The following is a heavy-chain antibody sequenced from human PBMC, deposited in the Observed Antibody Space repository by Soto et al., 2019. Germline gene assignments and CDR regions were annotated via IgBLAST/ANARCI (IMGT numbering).Heavy chain of an antibody. D-gene: IGHD3-22*01. J-gene: IGHJ5*02. CDR3: ARGLVVDLNWFDP. Sequence: QVQLVESGGGVVQPGRSLRLSCAASGFTFSSYGMHWVRQAPGKGLEWVAVIWYDGSNKYYADSVKGRFTISRDNSKNTLYLQMNSLRAEDTAVYYCARGLVVDLNWFDPWGQGTLVTVSS. CDR2: IWYDGSNK. CDR1: GFTFSSYG. V-gene: IGHV3-33*01.